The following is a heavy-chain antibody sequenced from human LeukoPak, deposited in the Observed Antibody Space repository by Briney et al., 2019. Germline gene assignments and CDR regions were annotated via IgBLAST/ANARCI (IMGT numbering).Heavy chain of an antibody. V-gene: IGHV3-23*01. CDR2: ISGSGGST. CDR3: VKGPHMGYDKGEDY. CDR1: GFTFSSYA. D-gene: IGHD5-12*01. J-gene: IGHJ4*02. Sequence: SGGSLRLSCAASGFTFSSYAMSWVRQAPGKGLEWVSAISGSGGSTYYADSVKGRFTISRDNSKNTLYLQMNSLRAEDTAVYYSVKGPHMGYDKGEDYWGQGTLVNVSS.